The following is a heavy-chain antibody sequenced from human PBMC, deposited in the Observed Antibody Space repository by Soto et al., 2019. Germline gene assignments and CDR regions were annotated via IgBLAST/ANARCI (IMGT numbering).Heavy chain of an antibody. Sequence: QVQLVESGGGLVKPGGSLRLSCAASGFTFSDYYMSWIGQAPGKGLEWVSYISSSSSYTNYADSVKGRFTISRDNAKNSQDLQMNSLRAEDTAVYYCERDLLAYCGGNCPNAFDIWGQGTMVTVSS. V-gene: IGHV3-11*06. J-gene: IGHJ3*02. CDR2: ISSSSSYT. CDR3: ERDLLAYCGGNCPNAFDI. D-gene: IGHD2-21*02. CDR1: GFTFSDYY.